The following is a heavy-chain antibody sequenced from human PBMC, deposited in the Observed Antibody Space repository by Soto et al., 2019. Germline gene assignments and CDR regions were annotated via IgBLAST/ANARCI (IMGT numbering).Heavy chain of an antibody. CDR3: ARHAPILTGFLGLFYAFDI. CDR2: IYYSGST. J-gene: IGHJ3*02. V-gene: IGHV4-39*01. D-gene: IGHD3-9*01. Sequence: PSETLSLTCTVSGGSISSSSYYWGWIRQPPGKGLEWIGSIYYSGSTYYNPSLKSRVTISVDTSKNQFSLKLSSVTAADTAVYYCARHAPILTGFLGLFYAFDIWGQGTMVTVS. CDR1: GGSISSSSYY.